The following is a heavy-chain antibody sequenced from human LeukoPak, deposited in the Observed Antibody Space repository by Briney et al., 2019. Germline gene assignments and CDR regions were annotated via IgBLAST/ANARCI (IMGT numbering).Heavy chain of an antibody. CDR3: ATMAIAVAGPLVDWYFDL. J-gene: IGHJ2*01. V-gene: IGHV4-59*08. D-gene: IGHD6-19*01. CDR1: GGSISSYY. Sequence: KPSETLSLTCTVSGGSISSYYWSWIRQPPGKGLEWIGYIYYSGSTNYNPSLKSRVTISVDTSKNQFSLKLSSVTAADTAVYYCATMAIAVAGPLVDWYFDLWGRGTLVTVSS. CDR2: IYYSGST.